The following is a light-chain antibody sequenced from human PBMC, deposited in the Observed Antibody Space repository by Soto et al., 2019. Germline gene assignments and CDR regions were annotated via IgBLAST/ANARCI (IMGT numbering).Light chain of an antibody. CDR1: QSIGSSY. Sequence: ENGLTQSPGPLSLSPGERATFSCRASQSIGSSYLAWYQQKPGNATRLIIYGTSNRATCIPDRFSGSGSGTDFTLTISRLEPEDFAVYYCQQFGSSWLTFGQGTKVEIK. V-gene: IGKV3-20*01. J-gene: IGKJ1*01. CDR3: QQFGSSWLT. CDR2: GTS.